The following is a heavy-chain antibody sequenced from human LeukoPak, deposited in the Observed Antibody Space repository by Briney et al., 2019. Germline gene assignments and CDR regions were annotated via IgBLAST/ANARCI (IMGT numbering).Heavy chain of an antibody. V-gene: IGHV1-2*02. J-gene: IGHJ6*03. CDR2: INPNSGGT. CDR3: ARDSSSWAGWYYYYYMDV. CDR1: GYTFTSYD. Sequence: ASGKVSCKASGYTFTSYDMHWVRQAPGQGLEWMGWINPNSGGTNYAQKLQGRVTMTRDTAISTAYMELRRLRADDMAVYYCARDSSSWAGWYYYYYMDVWGKGTTVTISS. D-gene: IGHD6-13*01.